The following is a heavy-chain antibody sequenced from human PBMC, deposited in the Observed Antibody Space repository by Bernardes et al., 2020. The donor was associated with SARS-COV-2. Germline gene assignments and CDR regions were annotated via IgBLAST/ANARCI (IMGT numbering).Heavy chain of an antibody. CDR2: INHSGST. CDR1: GGSFSGYY. D-gene: IGHD5-12*01. J-gene: IGHJ3*02. CDR3: ARKDGYNGAFDI. Sequence: SETLSLTCAVYGGSFSGYYWSWIRQPPGKGLEWIGEINHSGSTNYNPSLKSRVTISVDTSKNQFSLKLSSVTAADTAVYYCARKDGYNGAFDIWGQGTMVTVSS. V-gene: IGHV4-34*01.